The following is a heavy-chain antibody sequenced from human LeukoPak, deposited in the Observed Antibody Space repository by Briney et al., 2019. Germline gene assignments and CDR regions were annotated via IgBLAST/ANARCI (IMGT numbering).Heavy chain of an antibody. J-gene: IGHJ4*02. V-gene: IGHV3-48*03. CDR1: GFTFSSYE. D-gene: IGHD2-2*01. CDR3: TRDEEGPSREFDY. Sequence: GGSLRLSCAASGFTFSSYEMNWVRQAPGKGLEWVSYISSSGTTTFYADSVKGRFTISRDNAKNSLYLQMNSLRVEDTAVYYCTRDEEGPSREFDYWGQGALVTVSS. CDR2: ISSSGTTT.